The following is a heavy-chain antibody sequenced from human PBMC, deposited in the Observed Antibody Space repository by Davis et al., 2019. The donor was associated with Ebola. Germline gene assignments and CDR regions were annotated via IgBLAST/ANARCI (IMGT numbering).Heavy chain of an antibody. J-gene: IGHJ6*02. CDR3: ARDSQIFGVVIYGMDV. CDR1: GFTVSSNY. Sequence: GESLKISCAASGFTVSSNYMSWVRQAPGKGLEWVSVIYSGGSTYYADSVKGRFTISRDNSKNTLYLQMNSLRAEDTAVYYCARDSQIFGVVIYGMDVWGQGTTVTVSS. D-gene: IGHD3-3*01. V-gene: IGHV3-66*02. CDR2: IYSGGST.